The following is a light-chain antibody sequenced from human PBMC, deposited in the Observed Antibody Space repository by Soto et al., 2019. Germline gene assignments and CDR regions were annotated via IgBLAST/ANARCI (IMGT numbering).Light chain of an antibody. CDR2: EVS. J-gene: IGLJ1*01. V-gene: IGLV2-11*01. Sequence: QSALTQPRSVSGSPGQSVTISCTGTSSDVGGYNYVSWYQQYPGKAPKLVIYEVSKRPSRVPDRFSGSKSGNTASLTISGVQACDEGEFFRCLYAGPPYVFGTGTKVTVL. CDR1: SSDVGGYNY. CDR3: CLYAGPPYV.